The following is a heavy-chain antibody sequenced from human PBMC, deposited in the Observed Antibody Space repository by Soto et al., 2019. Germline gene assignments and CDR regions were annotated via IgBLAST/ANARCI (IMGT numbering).Heavy chain of an antibody. CDR3: ARRGYGPGFPYYYGMDV. J-gene: IGHJ6*02. Sequence: SETLSLTCAVYGGSFTGYYWTWIRQTPGKGLEWIGEINYRGSSYYNPSLESRISMSVDTPKNQFSLKLSSVTAADTAVYYCARRGYGPGFPYYYGMDVWGQGTTVTVSS. V-gene: IGHV4-34*10. D-gene: IGHD3-10*01. CDR2: INYRGSS. CDR1: GGSFTGYY.